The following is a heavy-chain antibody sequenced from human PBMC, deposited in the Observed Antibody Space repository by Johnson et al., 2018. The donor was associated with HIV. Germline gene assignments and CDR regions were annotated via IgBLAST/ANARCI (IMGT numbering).Heavy chain of an antibody. CDR2: IRHDGSNK. J-gene: IGHJ3*02. CDR3: AKGPDGAVDI. Sequence: QVQLVESGGGVVQPGRSLRLSCAASGFTFSTYGMHWVRQAPGKGLGWLAFIRHDGSNKYYADSVKGRLTISRDNSKNMLFLQMNSLRAEDTAVYYCAKGPDGAVDIWGQGTMVTVSS. D-gene: IGHD5-24*01. V-gene: IGHV3-30*02. CDR1: GFTFSTYG.